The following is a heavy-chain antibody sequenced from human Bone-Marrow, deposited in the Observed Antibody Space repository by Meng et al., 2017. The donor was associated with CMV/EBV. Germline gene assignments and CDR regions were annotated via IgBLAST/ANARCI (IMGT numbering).Heavy chain of an antibody. J-gene: IGHJ6*02. D-gene: IGHD3-10*01. CDR2: IYYSGST. CDR1: GGSVSSGSYY. V-gene: IGHV4-61*01. Sequence: GSLRLSCTVSGGSVSSGSYYWSWIRQPPGKGLEWIGYIYYSGSTNYNPSLKSRVTISVDTSKNQFSLKLSSVNAADTAVYYCARVPGSGSYPRRYYYYYGMDVWGQGTTVTASS. CDR3: ARVPGSGSYPRRYYYYYGMDV.